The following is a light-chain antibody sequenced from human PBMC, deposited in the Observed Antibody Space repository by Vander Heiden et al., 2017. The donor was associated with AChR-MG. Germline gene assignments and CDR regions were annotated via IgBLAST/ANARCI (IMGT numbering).Light chain of an antibody. V-gene: IGKV1-8*01. J-gene: IGKJ3*01. Sequence: AIRITQSPSSLSVSTGDRAPITCRASQGISSYLAGYQQKPGKAPKLLIYAASTLQSGVPSRFSGSGSGTDFTLTISYLQSEDFATYYCQQYYSYPIFTFGPGTKVDFK. CDR2: AAS. CDR1: QGISSY. CDR3: QQYYSYPIFT.